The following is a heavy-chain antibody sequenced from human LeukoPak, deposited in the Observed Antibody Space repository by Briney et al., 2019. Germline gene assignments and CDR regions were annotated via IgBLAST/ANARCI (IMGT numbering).Heavy chain of an antibody. Sequence: GGSLRLSCAASGFTFSDYNMRWIRQAPGGRLEWVSSISRSGSTKYYADSVKGRFTISRDNAKNSLFLQMNSLRAEDTAVYYCARVLRYCSGGNCRVFDYWGQGTLVTVSS. CDR2: ISRSGSTK. V-gene: IGHV3-11*01. CDR1: GFTFSDYN. D-gene: IGHD2-15*01. CDR3: ARVLRYCSGGNCRVFDY. J-gene: IGHJ4*02.